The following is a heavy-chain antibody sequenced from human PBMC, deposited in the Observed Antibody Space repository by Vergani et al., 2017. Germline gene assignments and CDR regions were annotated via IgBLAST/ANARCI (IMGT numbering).Heavy chain of an antibody. V-gene: IGHV1-18*01. CDR2: ISAYNGNT. J-gene: IGHJ6*02. CDR3: ARGGSEQWRDYYYYGMDV. Sequence: VQLVQSGAEVKKPGASVKVSCKASGYTFTSYGISWVRQAPGQGLEWMGWISAYNGNTNYAQELQGRVTMTTDTSTSTAYMELRSRRSDDTAVYYCARGGSEQWRDYYYYGMDVWGQGTTVTVSS. D-gene: IGHD6-19*01. CDR1: GYTFTSYG.